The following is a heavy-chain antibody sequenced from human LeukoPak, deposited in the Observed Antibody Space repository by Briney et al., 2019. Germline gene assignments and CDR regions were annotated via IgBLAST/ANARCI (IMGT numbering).Heavy chain of an antibody. CDR3: ARSQPPLRYFDWLLPETDY. Sequence: ASVKVSCKASGYTFTGHYMHWVRQAPGQGLEWVGWINPNSGGTNYAQKFQGRVTMTRDTSISTAYMELSRLRSDDTAVYYCARSQPPLRYFDWLLPETDYWGQGTLVTVSS. CDR1: GYTFTGHY. V-gene: IGHV1-2*02. J-gene: IGHJ4*02. D-gene: IGHD3-9*01. CDR2: INPNSGGT.